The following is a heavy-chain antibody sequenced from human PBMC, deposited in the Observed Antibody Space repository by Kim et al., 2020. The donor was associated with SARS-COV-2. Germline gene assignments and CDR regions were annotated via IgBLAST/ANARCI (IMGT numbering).Heavy chain of an antibody. CDR1: GGSISSYY. J-gene: IGHJ6*03. Sequence: SETLSLTCTVSGGSISSYYWSWIRQPPGKGLEWIGYIYYSGSTNYNPSLKSRVTISVDTSKNQFSLKLSSVTAADTAVYYCARVVWSGYYNYYYYMDVWGKGTTVTVSS. V-gene: IGHV4-59*08. CDR3: ARVVWSGYYNYYYYMDV. D-gene: IGHD3-3*01. CDR2: IYYSGST.